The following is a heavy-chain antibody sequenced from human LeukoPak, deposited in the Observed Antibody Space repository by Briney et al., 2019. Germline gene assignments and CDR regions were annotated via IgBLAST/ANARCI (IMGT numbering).Heavy chain of an antibody. Sequence: ASVKVSCKASGYTFNSYDINWVRQATGQGLKWMGWMNPNSGNTGYAQKFQGRVTMTRNTSITTAYMELSSLRSEDTAVYYCARGRMKGSLVYMDVWGKGTTVTVSS. D-gene: IGHD2-15*01. CDR1: GYTFNSYD. J-gene: IGHJ6*03. CDR2: MNPNSGNT. CDR3: ARGRMKGSLVYMDV. V-gene: IGHV1-8*01.